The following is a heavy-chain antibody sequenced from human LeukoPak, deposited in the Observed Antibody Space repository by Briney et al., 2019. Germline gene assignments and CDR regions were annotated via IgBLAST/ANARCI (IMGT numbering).Heavy chain of an antibody. CDR1: GFTFSSYA. CDR2: ISGSGGST. J-gene: IGHJ4*02. CDR3: ARGSIAAAGTLDY. Sequence: GGSLRLSCAASGFTFSSYAMSWVRQAPGEGLEWVSAISGSGGSTYYADSVKGRFTISRDNSKNTLYLQMNSLRAEDTAVYYCARGSIAAAGTLDYWGQGTLVTVSS. V-gene: IGHV3-23*01. D-gene: IGHD6-13*01.